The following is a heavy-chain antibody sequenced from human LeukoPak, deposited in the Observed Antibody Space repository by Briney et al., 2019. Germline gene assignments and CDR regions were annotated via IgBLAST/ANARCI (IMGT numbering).Heavy chain of an antibody. V-gene: IGHV5-51*01. CDR3: ARHDTISAAGDY. J-gene: IGHJ4*02. CDR2: IYPGDSNP. CDR1: GCDFNNKW. D-gene: IGHD6-13*01. Sequence: GESLKISCQASGCDFNNKWIAWVRQMPGKGLEWMGVIYPGDSNPKYSPSFQGQVTISADKSINTAYLQWSSLKASDTAMYYCARHDTISAAGDYWGQGTLVTVSS.